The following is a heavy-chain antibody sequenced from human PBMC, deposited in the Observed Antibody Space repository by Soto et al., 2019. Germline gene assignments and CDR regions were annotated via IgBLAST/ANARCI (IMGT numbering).Heavy chain of an antibody. Sequence: ITWKKPGLTLVKPTQPLTLTCTSSGFHLSTSGLGVAWIRQPQGRALECLALIYWEDDKRYSPSLKSRLTITKDTSKNQVVLTMTNMDPVDTATYYCAHRLAATGLFDYWGQGTLVTVSS. CDR1: GFHLSTSGLG. CDR3: AHRLAATGLFDY. V-gene: IGHV2-5*02. CDR2: IYWEDDK. J-gene: IGHJ4*02. D-gene: IGHD6-13*01.